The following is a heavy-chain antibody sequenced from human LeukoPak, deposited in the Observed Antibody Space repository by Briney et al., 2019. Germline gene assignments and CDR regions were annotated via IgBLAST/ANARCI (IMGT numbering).Heavy chain of an antibody. CDR2: INPSGGST. V-gene: IGHV1-46*02. CDR1: GYTLHSYY. CDR3: ARDSRGATYFDY. D-gene: IGHD2/OR15-2a*01. Sequence: ASVQVSCKASGYTLHSYYMHWVRQAPRQGLEWMGIINPSGGSTSYAQKFQGRVTMTRDTSTSTVYMELSSLRSEDTAVYYCARDSRGATYFDYWSQGTLVTVYS. J-gene: IGHJ4*02.